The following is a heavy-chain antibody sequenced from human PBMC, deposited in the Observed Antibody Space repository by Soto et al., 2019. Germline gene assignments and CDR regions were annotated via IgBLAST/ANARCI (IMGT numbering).Heavy chain of an antibody. J-gene: IGHJ4*02. Sequence: PGGSLRLSCAACGFTFSSYSMNWVRQAPGKGLEWVSSISSSSSYINYADSVKGRFTISRDNAKNSLYLQMNSLRAEDAAVYYCARGENQREIFSYDILTGEFDYWGQGTLVTVSS. CDR2: ISSSSSYI. D-gene: IGHD3-9*01. CDR1: GFTFSSYS. CDR3: ARGENQREIFSYDILTGEFDY. V-gene: IGHV3-21*01.